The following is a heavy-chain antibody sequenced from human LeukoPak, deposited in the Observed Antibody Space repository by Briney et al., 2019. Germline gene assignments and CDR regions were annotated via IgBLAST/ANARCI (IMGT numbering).Heavy chain of an antibody. J-gene: IGHJ4*02. Sequence: GASVKVSCKASGYTFTGYYMHWVRQAPGQGLEWMGWINPNSGGTNYAQKFQGRVTVTRDTSISTAYMELSRLRSDDTAVYYCARDLTTYNWHDEGGLDYWGQGTLVTVSS. CDR1: GYTFTGYY. CDR3: ARDLTTYNWHDEGGLDY. V-gene: IGHV1-2*02. D-gene: IGHD1-1*01. CDR2: INPNSGGT.